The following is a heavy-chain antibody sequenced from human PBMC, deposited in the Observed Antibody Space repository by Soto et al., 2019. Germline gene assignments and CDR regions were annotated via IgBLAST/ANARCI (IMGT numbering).Heavy chain of an antibody. CDR3: ATVDVSGYYNAVNYYGMDV. D-gene: IGHD3-22*01. V-gene: IGHV1-24*01. CDR1: GYTLTELS. J-gene: IGHJ6*02. Sequence: GASVKVSCKVSGYTLTELSMHWVRQAPGKGLEWMGGFDPEDGETIYAQKFQGRVTMTEDTSTDTAYMELSSLRSEDTAVYYCATVDVSGYYNAVNYYGMDVWGQGTKVTVSS. CDR2: FDPEDGET.